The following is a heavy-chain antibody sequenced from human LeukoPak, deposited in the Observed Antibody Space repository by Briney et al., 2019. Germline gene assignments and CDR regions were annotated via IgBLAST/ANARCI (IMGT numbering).Heavy chain of an antibody. CDR2: IYYSGST. V-gene: IGHV4-59*01. D-gene: IGHD3-22*01. Sequence: SETLSLTCTVSGGSISSYYWSWIRQPPGKGLEWIGYIYYSGSTNYNPSLKSRVTISVDTSKNQFSLKLSSVTAADTAVYYCARDVTSSGYYTDLWAFDYWGQGTLVTVSS. CDR3: ARDVTSSGYYTDLWAFDY. CDR1: GGSISSYY. J-gene: IGHJ4*02.